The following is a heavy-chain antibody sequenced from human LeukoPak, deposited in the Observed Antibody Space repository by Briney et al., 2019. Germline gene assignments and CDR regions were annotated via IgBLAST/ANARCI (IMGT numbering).Heavy chain of an antibody. J-gene: IGHJ6*03. Sequence: GGSLRLSCAASGFTFSSYSMNWVRQAPGKGLEWVSSISSSSSYIYYADSVKGRFTISRDNAKNSLYLQMNGLRAEDTAVYYCARAVAKGRYYYYMDVWGKGTTVTVSS. CDR1: GFTFSSYS. CDR3: ARAVAKGRYYYYMDV. D-gene: IGHD6-19*01. CDR2: ISSSSSYI. V-gene: IGHV3-21*01.